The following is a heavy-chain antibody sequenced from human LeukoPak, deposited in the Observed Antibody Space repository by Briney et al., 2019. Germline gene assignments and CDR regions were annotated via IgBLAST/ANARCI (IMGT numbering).Heavy chain of an antibody. V-gene: IGHV3-74*01. CDR1: GFTFNSYW. J-gene: IGHJ4*02. CDR3: ARVDGSGNSIFDY. CDR2: INPDGRST. D-gene: IGHD3-22*01. Sequence: PGGSLRLSCAASGFTFNSYWMHWVRQAPGKGLVWVSRINPDGRSTNYADSVKGRFTISRDNAKNTLYLQMNSLRAEDTAIYYCARVDGSGNSIFDYWGQGPLVPVSS.